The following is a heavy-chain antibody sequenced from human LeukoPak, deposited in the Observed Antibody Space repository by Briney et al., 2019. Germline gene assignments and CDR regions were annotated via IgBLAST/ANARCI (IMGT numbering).Heavy chain of an antibody. D-gene: IGHD6-13*01. CDR1: GGSISSSSYY. V-gene: IGHV4-39*07. CDR3: ASRPALGYSSSSIYHYFDY. J-gene: IGHJ4*02. CDR2: IYYSGST. Sequence: PSETLSLTCTVSGGSISSSSYYWGWIRQPPGKGLEWIGSIYYSGSTYYNPSLKSRVTISVDTSKNQFSLKLSSVTAADTAVYYCASRPALGYSSSSIYHYFDYWGQGTLVTVSS.